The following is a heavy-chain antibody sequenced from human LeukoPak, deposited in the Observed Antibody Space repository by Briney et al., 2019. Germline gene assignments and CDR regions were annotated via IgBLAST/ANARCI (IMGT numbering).Heavy chain of an antibody. CDR1: GYTFTAHY. D-gene: IGHD5-18*01. CDR2: INPNSGGT. Sequence: APVKVSCKASGYTFTAHYMYWVRQAPGQGLECMGRINPNSGGTNYAQKFQGRVTMTRDTSISTAYMELSRLTSDDTAVYYCATSSEGGYSYGSDIDYWGQGTLVTVSS. CDR3: ATSSEGGYSYGSDIDY. J-gene: IGHJ4*02. V-gene: IGHV1-2*06.